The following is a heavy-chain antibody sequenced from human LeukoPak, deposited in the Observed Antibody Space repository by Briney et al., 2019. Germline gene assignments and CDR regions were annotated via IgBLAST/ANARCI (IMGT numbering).Heavy chain of an antibody. J-gene: IGHJ3*02. D-gene: IGHD3-22*01. CDR2: TIGSGYNT. Sequence: RPGGSLRLSCAASGFTFSSYWMHWVRQAPGKGLVWVSATIGSGYNTYYADSVKGRFAISRDSSKNTLYLQMNSLRAEDTAVYYCAKGSGYYSRDAFDIWGQGTMVTVSS. V-gene: IGHV3-23*01. CDR3: AKGSGYYSRDAFDI. CDR1: GFTFSSYW.